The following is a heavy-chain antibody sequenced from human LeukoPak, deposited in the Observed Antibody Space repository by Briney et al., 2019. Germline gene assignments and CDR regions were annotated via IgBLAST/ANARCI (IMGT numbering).Heavy chain of an antibody. J-gene: IGHJ4*02. CDR1: GFNFDKYG. D-gene: IGHD1-1*01. Sequence: GGSLRLSCAASGFNFDKYGMHWVRQAPGKGLEWVTFIRYDGSDKYYANSVEGRFSISRDNSKKQLYLQMNSLKSEDTALYYCANLDDYWGQGTLVTVSS. CDR2: IRYDGSDK. V-gene: IGHV3-30*02. CDR3: ANLDDY.